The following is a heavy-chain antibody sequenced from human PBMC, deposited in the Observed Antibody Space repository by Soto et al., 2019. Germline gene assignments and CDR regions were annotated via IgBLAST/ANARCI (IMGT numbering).Heavy chain of an antibody. CDR3: ARAQLLPDDAFDA. J-gene: IGHJ3*01. V-gene: IGHV3-74*01. CDR1: GFTPSKFW. Sequence: SGGSLRLSCAASGFTPSKFWMHWVRQAPGKGLVWVSRISGDGSSTDYADSMKGRFTISRDNAKNTLFLQMSGLRAEDTAVYYCARAQLLPDDAFDAWGRGTVVTVSS. D-gene: IGHD2-2*01. CDR2: ISGDGSST.